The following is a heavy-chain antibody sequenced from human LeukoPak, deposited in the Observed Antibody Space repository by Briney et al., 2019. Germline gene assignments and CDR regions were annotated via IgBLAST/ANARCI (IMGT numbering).Heavy chain of an antibody. CDR3: ASQYYYDSSGYYYPY. CDR1: GYTFTGYY. CDR2: INPNSGGT. Sequence: ASVKVSCKASGYTFTGYYMHWVRQAPGQGLEWIGRINPNSGGTNYAQKFQGRVTMTRDTSISTAYMELSRLRSDDTAVYYCASQYYYDSSGYYYPYWGQGTLVTVSS. D-gene: IGHD3-22*01. V-gene: IGHV1-2*06. J-gene: IGHJ4*02.